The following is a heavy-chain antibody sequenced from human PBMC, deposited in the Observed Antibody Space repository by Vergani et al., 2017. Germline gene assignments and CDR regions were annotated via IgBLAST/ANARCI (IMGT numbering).Heavy chain of an antibody. CDR2: INHSGST. D-gene: IGHD2-2*01. V-gene: IGHV4-31*03. CDR1: GGSISSGGYY. Sequence: QVQLQESGPGLVKPSQTLSLTCTVSGGSISSGGYYWSWIRQHPGKGLEWIGEINHSGSTNYNPSLKSRVTISVDTSKNQFSLKLSSVTAADTAVYYCARLPIDIVVVPAGAGGMDVWGQGTTVTVSS. CDR3: ARLPIDIVVVPAGAGGMDV. J-gene: IGHJ6*02.